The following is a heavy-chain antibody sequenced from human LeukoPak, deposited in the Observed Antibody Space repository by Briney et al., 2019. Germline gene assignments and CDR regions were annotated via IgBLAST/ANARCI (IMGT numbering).Heavy chain of an antibody. J-gene: IGHJ5*02. CDR3: AKGPFAWELLHWFDH. CDR1: GFTFSSYA. CDR2: ISGSGGST. Sequence: PGGSLRLSCAASGFTFSSYAMSWVRQAPGKGLEWVSAISGSGGSTYYADSVKGRFTISRDNSKNTLYLQMNSLRAEDTAVYYCAKGPFAWELLHWFDHWGQGTLGTASS. V-gene: IGHV3-23*01. D-gene: IGHD1-26*01.